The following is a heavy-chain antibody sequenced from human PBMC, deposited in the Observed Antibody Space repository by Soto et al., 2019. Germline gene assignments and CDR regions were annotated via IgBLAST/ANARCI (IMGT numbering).Heavy chain of an antibody. J-gene: IGHJ4*02. CDR3: ARGRAGCSGGSCYFDY. D-gene: IGHD2-15*01. CDR1: GGSISSSNW. V-gene: IGHV4-4*02. CDR2: IYHSGST. Sequence: SETLSLTCAVSGGSISSSNWWSWLRQPPGKGLEWIGEIYHSGSTNYNPSLKSRVTISVDKSKNQFSLKLSSVTAADTAVYYCARGRAGCSGGSCYFDYWGQGTLVTVSS.